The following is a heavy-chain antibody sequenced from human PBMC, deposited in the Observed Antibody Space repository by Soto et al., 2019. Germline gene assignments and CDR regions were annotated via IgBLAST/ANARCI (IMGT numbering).Heavy chain of an antibody. V-gene: IGHV4-39*01. Sequence: SETLYLTCGVSGDSISNSRFYWAWIRQPPGEGLEWIGSIYHTGNAYYNPSLKSRVTISVDTSKNQFSLKVTSVTAADTALYYCARDYFDSSDYTTNWFDPWGQGTLVTVS. J-gene: IGHJ5*02. CDR3: ARDYFDSSDYTTNWFDP. CDR1: GDSISNSRFY. CDR2: IYHTGNA. D-gene: IGHD3-22*01.